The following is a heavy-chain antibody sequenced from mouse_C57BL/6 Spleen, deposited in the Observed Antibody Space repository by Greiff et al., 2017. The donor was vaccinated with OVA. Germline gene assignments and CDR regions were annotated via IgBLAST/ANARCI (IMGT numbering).Heavy chain of an antibody. V-gene: IGHV1-54*01. CDR1: GYAFTNYL. CDR2: INHGSGGT. J-gene: IGHJ4*01. Sequence: LKQSGAELVRPGTSVKVSCKASGYAFTNYLIEWVKQRPGQGLEWIGVINHGSGGTNYHEKFKGKATLTADKSSSTAYMQLSSLTSEDSAVYFCARGGNPYYYAMDYWGQGTSVTVSS. CDR3: ARGGNPYYYAMDY. D-gene: IGHD2-1*01.